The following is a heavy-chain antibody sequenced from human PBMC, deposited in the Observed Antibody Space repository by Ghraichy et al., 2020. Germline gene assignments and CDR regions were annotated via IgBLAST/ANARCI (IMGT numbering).Heavy chain of an antibody. CDR3: ARDVGYCADC. J-gene: IGHJ4*02. Sequence: GESLNISCAASGFSFSRYWMTWVRQAPGKGLEWVANINQDATDKNYVDSVKGRFTISRDNAKNSLYLQMNSLRAEDTGVYYCARDVGYCADCWGQGTLVTVSS. V-gene: IGHV3-7*01. D-gene: IGHD2-15*01. CDR2: INQDATDK. CDR1: GFSFSRYW.